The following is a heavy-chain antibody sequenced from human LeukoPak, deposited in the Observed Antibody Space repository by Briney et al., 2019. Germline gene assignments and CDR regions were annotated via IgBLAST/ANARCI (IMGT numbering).Heavy chain of an antibody. CDR3: ARPRLLFGSGPILV. D-gene: IGHD3-10*01. CDR2: FSHTGSP. CDR1: GYSISRGYY. V-gene: IGHV4-38-2*02. J-gene: IGHJ4*02. Sequence: SETLSLTCTVSGYSISRGYYWGWIRQPPGKGLEWIGEFSHTGSPIYNPSLKSRVNISIDTSKNQFSLRLTSVTAADTAVYFCARPRLLFGSGPILVWGQGTLVTVSS.